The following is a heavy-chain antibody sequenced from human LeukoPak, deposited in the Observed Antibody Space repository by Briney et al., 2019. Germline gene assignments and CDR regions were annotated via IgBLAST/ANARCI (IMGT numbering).Heavy chain of an antibody. Sequence: VKXSCKAXXXXXXXXXISWXRXAPGXXLXXXXXXXPXFGTANYAQKFQGRVTITADESTSTAYMELSSLRSEDTAVYYCATEEPIVVVPAAISYYGMDVWGQGTTVTVSS. J-gene: IGHJ6*02. V-gene: IGHV1-69*13. CDR1: XXXXXXXX. D-gene: IGHD2-2*01. CDR3: ATEEPIVVVPAAISYYGMDV. CDR2: XXPXFGTA.